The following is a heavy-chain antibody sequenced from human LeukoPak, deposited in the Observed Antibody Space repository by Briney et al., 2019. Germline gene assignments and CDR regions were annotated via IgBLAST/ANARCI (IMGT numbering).Heavy chain of an antibody. Sequence: GRSLRLSCAASGFTFGRHTMNWVRQAPGKGLEWVSSIDGSGRYIYYGGSLKGRFTISRDNPKNSLFLQMISLRAEDTAVYYCATSRLSVAPAFDIWGQETLVSVSS. J-gene: IGHJ3*02. V-gene: IGHV3-21*01. D-gene: IGHD3-16*01. CDR2: IDGSGRYI. CDR3: ATSRLSVAPAFDI. CDR1: GFTFGRHT.